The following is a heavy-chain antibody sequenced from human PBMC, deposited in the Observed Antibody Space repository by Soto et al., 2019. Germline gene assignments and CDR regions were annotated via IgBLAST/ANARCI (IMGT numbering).Heavy chain of an antibody. Sequence: EVQLLESGGGLVQPGGSLRLSCAASGFTFSSYAMSWVRQAPGKGLEWVSAISGSGGSTYYADSVKGRFTISRENSKNTLYLQMNSLRAEDTAVYYCAKDRGGPDMYSSSWDPFDYWGQGTLVTVSS. CDR1: GFTFSSYA. V-gene: IGHV3-23*01. CDR2: ISGSGGST. CDR3: AKDRGGPDMYSSSWDPFDY. D-gene: IGHD6-13*01. J-gene: IGHJ4*02.